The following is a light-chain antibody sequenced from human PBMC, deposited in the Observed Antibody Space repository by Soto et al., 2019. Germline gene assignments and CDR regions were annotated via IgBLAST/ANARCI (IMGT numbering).Light chain of an antibody. CDR3: QQYYRTPRV. Sequence: DIVMTQSPDSLAVSLGERATINCKSSQSVLYSSNNKNYLAWYQQKPGQPPKLLIYWASTRESGVPDRFSGSGSGTDSTMSISSLQRVDVAVYYCQQYYRTPRVFGPGTKVDSK. CDR1: QSVLYSSNNKNY. CDR2: WAS. J-gene: IGKJ3*01. V-gene: IGKV4-1*01.